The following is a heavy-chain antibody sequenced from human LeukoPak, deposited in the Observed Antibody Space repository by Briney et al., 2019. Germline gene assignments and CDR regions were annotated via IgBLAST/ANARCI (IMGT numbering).Heavy chain of an antibody. D-gene: IGHD3-9*01. J-gene: IGHJ3*02. Sequence: GGSLRLSCAASGFTFSSYGMHWVRQAPGKGLEWVAFIRYDGSNKYYADSVKGRFTISRDNSKNTLYLQMNSLRAEDTAVYYCATHYDILTGPNAFDIWGQWTMVTVSS. CDR3: ATHYDILTGPNAFDI. V-gene: IGHV3-30*02. CDR1: GFTFSSYG. CDR2: IRYDGSNK.